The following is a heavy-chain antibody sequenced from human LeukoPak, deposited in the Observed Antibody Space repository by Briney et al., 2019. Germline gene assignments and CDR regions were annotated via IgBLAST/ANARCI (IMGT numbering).Heavy chain of an antibody. Sequence: SETLSLTCSVFGGSISSTTYYWVWIRQPPGKGLECIARIHYTRRAYYNPSLKSRATISADTSKNHFSLKLSSVTAADTAVYYCARHFDNGDYKKTFDIWGQGTMVTVSS. J-gene: IGHJ3*02. CDR2: IHYTRRA. D-gene: IGHD4-17*01. V-gene: IGHV4-39*01. CDR1: GGSISSTTYY. CDR3: ARHFDNGDYKKTFDI.